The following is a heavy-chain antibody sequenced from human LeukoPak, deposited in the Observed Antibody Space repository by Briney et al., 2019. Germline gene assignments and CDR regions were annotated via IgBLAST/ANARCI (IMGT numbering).Heavy chain of an antibody. D-gene: IGHD2-15*01. CDR3: AKDPRVVVVAATLDPGYFQH. CDR2: IRYDGSNK. Sequence: GGSLRLSCAAPGFTFSSYGMHWVRQAPGKGLEWVAFIRYDGSNKYYADSVKGRFTISRDNSKNTQYLQMNSLRAEDTAVYYCAKDPRVVVVAATLDPGYFQHWGQGTLVTVSS. V-gene: IGHV3-30*02. CDR1: GFTFSSYG. J-gene: IGHJ1*01.